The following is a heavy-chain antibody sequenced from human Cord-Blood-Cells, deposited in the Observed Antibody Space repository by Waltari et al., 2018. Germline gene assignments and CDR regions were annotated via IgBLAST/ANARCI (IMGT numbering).Heavy chain of an antibody. CDR3: ARVGIAVDY. V-gene: IGHV3-48*03. CDR1: GFTFSSYE. CDR2: SSSSGSTL. Sequence: EVQLVESGGGLVQPGGSLRLSCAASGFTFSSYEMNWVRQAPGKGGEWGSYSSSSGSTLYYADAVKGRFTISRDNAKNSLYLQMNSLRAEDTAVYYCARVGIAVDYWGQGTLVTVSS. J-gene: IGHJ4*02. D-gene: IGHD2-21*01.